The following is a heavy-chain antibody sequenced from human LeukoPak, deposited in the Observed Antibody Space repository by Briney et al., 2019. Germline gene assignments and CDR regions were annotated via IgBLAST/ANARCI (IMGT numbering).Heavy chain of an antibody. Sequence: ASGKVSCKPSGYSFTGYYMHWERQAPGQGLESIGWINHKSGDTNYAQKFQGRVTMSRDTSISTVHMELSRLRSEDTAVYYCARVGVVVAANFDYWGQGTLVTVSS. V-gene: IGHV1-2*02. CDR1: GYSFTGYY. J-gene: IGHJ4*02. D-gene: IGHD2-15*01. CDR2: INHKSGDT. CDR3: ARVGVVVAANFDY.